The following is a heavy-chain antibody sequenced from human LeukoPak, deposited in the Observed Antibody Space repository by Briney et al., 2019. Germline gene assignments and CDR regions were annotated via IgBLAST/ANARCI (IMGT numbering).Heavy chain of an antibody. CDR1: GYTLTELS. D-gene: IGHD3-22*01. CDR2: FDPEDGET. J-gene: IGHJ5*02. Sequence: AASVKVSCKVSGYTLTELSMHWVRQAPGKGLEWMGGFDPEDGETIYAQKFQGRVTMTEDTSTDTAYMELSSLRSEDTAVYYCATRPTMIREDWFDPWGQGTLVTVSS. V-gene: IGHV1-24*01. CDR3: ATRPTMIREDWFDP.